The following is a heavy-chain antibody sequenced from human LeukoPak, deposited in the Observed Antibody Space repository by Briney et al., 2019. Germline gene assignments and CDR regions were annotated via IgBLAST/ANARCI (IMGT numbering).Heavy chain of an antibody. D-gene: IGHD3-22*01. Sequence: GASVKVSCKASGYTFTSYAISWVRQAPGQGLEWMGRIIPILGIANYAQKFQGRVTITADKSTSTAYMELSSLRSEDTAVYYCARDKDYDSSGYYSRGGGYFDYWGQGTLVTVSS. V-gene: IGHV1-69*04. J-gene: IGHJ4*02. CDR2: IIPILGIA. CDR3: ARDKDYDSSGYYSRGGGYFDY. CDR1: GYTFTSYA.